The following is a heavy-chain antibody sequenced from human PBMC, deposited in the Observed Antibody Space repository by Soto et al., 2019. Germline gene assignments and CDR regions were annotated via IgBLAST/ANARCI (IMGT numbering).Heavy chain of an antibody. J-gene: IGHJ4*02. D-gene: IGHD6-13*01. CDR3: AKDLRRDSSWPHQVDY. V-gene: IGHV3-30*18. CDR2: ISYDGSNK. Sequence: QVQLVESGGGVVQPGRSLRLSCAASGFTFSSYGMHWVRQAPGKGLEWVAVISYDGSNKYYADSVKGRFTISRDNSNNMLSLQMNSLSAEDTAVYYCAKDLRRDSSWPHQVDYWGQGTLVTVSS. CDR1: GFTFSSYG.